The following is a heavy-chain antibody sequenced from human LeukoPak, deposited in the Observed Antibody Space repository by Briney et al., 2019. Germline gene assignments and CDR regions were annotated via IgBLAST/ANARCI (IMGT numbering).Heavy chain of an antibody. CDR2: ISSSSSTI. J-gene: IGHJ6*02. CDR1: GFSFSSYS. V-gene: IGHV3-48*02. CDR3: ARVSLLPRRHCGRNRGGMDV. D-gene: IGHD1-14*01. Sequence: PGGSLRLSCAASGFSFSSYSMTWVRQAPGKGLEWVSYISSSSSTIYYADSVKGRFTISRDNAKNSLYLQMNSLRDEDTAVYYCARVSLLPRRHCGRNRGGMDVWGRGTTVTVSS.